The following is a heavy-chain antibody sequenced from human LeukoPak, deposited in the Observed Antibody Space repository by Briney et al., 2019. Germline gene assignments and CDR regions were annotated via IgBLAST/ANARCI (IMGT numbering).Heavy chain of an antibody. CDR2: INPNNSDT. Sequence: ASVKVSCKASGYTFTGYYMHWVRQAPGEGLEWMGWINPNNSDTIYAQKFQGRVTVTRDTSLGTGYMELSSLRSDDTAVYFCARQVGGSFDYWGQGTLVTVSS. J-gene: IGHJ4*02. CDR1: GYTFTGYY. V-gene: IGHV1-2*02. CDR3: ARQVGGSFDY. D-gene: IGHD3-10*01.